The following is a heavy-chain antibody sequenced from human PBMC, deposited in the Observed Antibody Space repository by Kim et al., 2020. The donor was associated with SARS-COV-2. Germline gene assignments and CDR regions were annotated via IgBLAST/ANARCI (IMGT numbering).Heavy chain of an antibody. CDR2: IVVASGKT. CDR3: ATRPMVHESDISGYSD. J-gene: IGHJ4*02. D-gene: IGHD3-22*01. CDR1: VFPFLSSD. Sequence: SVKVSCKAPVFPFLSSDVQWARQTRGQRLEWIGRIVVASGKTNYAQKFQERVTITTDMPTGTAFMELSGLRSEDTAIYYCATRPMVHESDISGYSDWGQGTLVTVSS. V-gene: IGHV1-58*01.